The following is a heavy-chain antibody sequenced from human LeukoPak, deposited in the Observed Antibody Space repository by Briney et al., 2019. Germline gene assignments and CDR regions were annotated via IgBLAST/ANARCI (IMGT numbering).Heavy chain of an antibody. CDR3: ARDLLNDEGSSYFFDQ. J-gene: IGHJ4*02. Sequence: QAGGSLRLSCAASGFTFSSYSMNWVRQAPGKGLEWVSYISKSSDRIYHADSVKGRFPISRDNAKNSLYLQMDSLRAEDTAVYYCARDLLNDEGSSYFFDQWGQGTLVTVSS. D-gene: IGHD2-2*01. V-gene: IGHV3-48*04. CDR1: GFTFSSYS. CDR2: ISKSSDRI.